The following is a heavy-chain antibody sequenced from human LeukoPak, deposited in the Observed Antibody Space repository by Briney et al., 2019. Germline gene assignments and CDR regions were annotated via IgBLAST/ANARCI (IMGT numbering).Heavy chain of an antibody. CDR3: ARNIAAAGLGDWFDP. CDR1: GYTFTSYY. Sequence: ASVKVSCKASGYTFTSYYMHWVRQAPGQGLEWMGIINPSGGSTSYAQKFQGRVTMTRDTSTSTVYMELSSLRSEDTAVYYCARNIAAAGLGDWFDPWGQGTLVTVSS. D-gene: IGHD6-13*01. CDR2: INPSGGST. V-gene: IGHV1-46*01. J-gene: IGHJ5*02.